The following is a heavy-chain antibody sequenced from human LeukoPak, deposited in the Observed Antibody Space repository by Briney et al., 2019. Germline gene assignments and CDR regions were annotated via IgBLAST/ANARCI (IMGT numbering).Heavy chain of an antibody. D-gene: IGHD3-10*01. CDR1: GFTFSSCT. Sequence: PGGSLRLSCAASGFTFSSCTMSWVRQAPGKGLEWVSGISGSGGSTYYADSMKGRFTISRDNSKNTLYLQINSLRAEDTAVYYCAKDFSVGVTMIRGPFDPWGQGTLVTVSS. CDR3: AKDFSVGVTMIRGPFDP. CDR2: ISGSGGST. V-gene: IGHV3-23*01. J-gene: IGHJ5*02.